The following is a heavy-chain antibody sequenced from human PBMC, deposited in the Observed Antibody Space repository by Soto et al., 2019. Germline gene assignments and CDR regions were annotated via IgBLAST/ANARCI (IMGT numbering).Heavy chain of an antibody. CDR1: GGSIIDYC. CDR3: ARSIAAAGYDY. J-gene: IGHJ4*02. V-gene: IGHV4-59*01. CDR2: IYYSGST. Sequence: SETLSLPCTVSGGSIIDYCWRWIRQPPGKGLEWIGYIYYSGSTNYNPSLKSRVTISVDTSKNQFSLKLSSVTAADTAVYYCARSIAAAGYDYWGQGTLVTVSS. D-gene: IGHD6-13*01.